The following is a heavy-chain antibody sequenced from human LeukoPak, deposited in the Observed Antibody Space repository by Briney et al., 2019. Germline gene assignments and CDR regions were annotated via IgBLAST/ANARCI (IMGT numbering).Heavy chain of an antibody. CDR3: ARGQGDYGSIDY. D-gene: IGHD4/OR15-4a*01. V-gene: IGHV4-34*01. CDR2: INHSGST. J-gene: IGHJ4*02. Sequence: SETLSLTCAVYGGSFSGYYWSWIRQPPGKGLEWIGEINHSGSTNYNPSLKSRVTISVDTSKNQFSLKLSSVTAADTAVYYCARGQGDYGSIDYWGQGTLVTVSS. CDR1: GGSFSGYY.